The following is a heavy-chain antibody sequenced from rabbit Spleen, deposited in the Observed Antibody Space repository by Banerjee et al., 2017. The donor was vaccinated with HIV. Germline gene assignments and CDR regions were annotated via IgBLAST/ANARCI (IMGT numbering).Heavy chain of an antibody. J-gene: IGHJ4*01. CDR3: ARDAGSGDYIDGYFNL. CDR1: GFSFSDRDV. V-gene: IGHV1S45*01. Sequence: EQLEESGGGLVKPEGSLTLTCKASGFSFSDRDVMCWVRQAPGKGPEWIACIDAGSSGFTYVATWAKGRFTISKTSSTTVTLQMTSLTVADTATYFCARDAGSGDYIDGYFNLWGPGTLVTVS. CDR2: IDAGSSGFT. D-gene: IGHD8-1*01.